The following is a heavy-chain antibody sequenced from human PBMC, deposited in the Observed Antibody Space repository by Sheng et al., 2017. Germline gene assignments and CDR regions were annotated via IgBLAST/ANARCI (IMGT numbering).Heavy chain of an antibody. V-gene: IGHV4-34*01. CDR1: GGSFSGYY. D-gene: IGHD3-3*01. J-gene: IGHJ6*02. CDR2: INHSGST. Sequence: QLQLQQWGAGLLKPSETLSLTCAVYGGSFSGYYWSCIRQPPGKGLEWIGEINHSGSTNYNPSLKSRVTISVDTSKNQFSLKLSSVTAADTAVYYCARGITIFGLYYYYGMDVWGQGTTVTVSS. CDR3: ARGITIFGLYYYYGMDV.